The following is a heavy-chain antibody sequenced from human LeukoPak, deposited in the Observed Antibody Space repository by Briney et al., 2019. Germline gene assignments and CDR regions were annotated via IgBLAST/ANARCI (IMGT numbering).Heavy chain of an antibody. CDR2: ISSSSSYT. CDR3: ARGLGSSGWLDFDY. D-gene: IGHD6-19*01. Sequence: GGSLRLSCAASGFTFSDYYMSWIRQAPGKGLEWVSYISSSSSYTNYADSVKGRFTISRDNAKNSLYLQMNSLRAEDTAVYYCARGLGSSGWLDFDYWGQGTLVTVSS. V-gene: IGHV3-11*06. J-gene: IGHJ4*02. CDR1: GFTFSDYY.